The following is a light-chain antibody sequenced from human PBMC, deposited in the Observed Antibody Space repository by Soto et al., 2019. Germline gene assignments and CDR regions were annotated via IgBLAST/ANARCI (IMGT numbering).Light chain of an antibody. CDR3: QQRSNWPPT. CDR2: DAS. V-gene: IGKV3-11*01. CDR1: QSVRSK. Sequence: EVVMTQSPATLSLSPGETVTLSCRASQSVRSKLAWYQQKPGQAPRLLISDASTGASGIPPRFSGSGSGTDFTLTISRLEPEDFAVYYCQQRSNWPPTFGQGTRLE. J-gene: IGKJ5*01.